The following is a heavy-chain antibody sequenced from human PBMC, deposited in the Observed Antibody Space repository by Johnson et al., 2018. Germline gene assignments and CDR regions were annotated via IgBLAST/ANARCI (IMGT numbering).Heavy chain of an antibody. CDR1: GGSISSYY. Sequence: QVQLQESGPGLVKPSDTLSLMCTVSGGSISSYYYHWIRQSPGKGLEWIGYMYHSGGTTYNPSLNGRVTISLDTSKNQFSLKLSPVTAADTAVYYCARGRGTGSYSQAYLDHWGQGTLVTVSS. D-gene: IGHD3-3*02. V-gene: IGHV4-59*01. CDR2: MYHSGGT. J-gene: IGHJ1*01. CDR3: ARGRGTGSYSQAYLDH.